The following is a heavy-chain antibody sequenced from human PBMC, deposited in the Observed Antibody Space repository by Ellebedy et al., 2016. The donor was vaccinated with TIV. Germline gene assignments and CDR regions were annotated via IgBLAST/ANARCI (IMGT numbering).Heavy chain of an antibody. CDR3: AREIQGLPADY. J-gene: IGHJ4*02. CDR1: GYTFTSYG. CDR2: ISAYNGNT. V-gene: IGHV1-18*01. D-gene: IGHD4-11*01. Sequence: ASVKVSXXASGYTFTSYGISWVRQAPGQGLEWMGWISAYNGNTNYARKLQGRVTMTTDTSTSTAYMELRSLRSDDTAVYYCAREIQGLPADYWGQGTLVTVSS.